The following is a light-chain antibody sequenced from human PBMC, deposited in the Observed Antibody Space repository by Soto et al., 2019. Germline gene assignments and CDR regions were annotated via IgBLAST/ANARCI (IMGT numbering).Light chain of an antibody. J-gene: IGKJ1*01. CDR2: DAS. CDR1: QSVSSY. CDR3: QHFNTWPPWT. V-gene: IGKV3-11*01. Sequence: ESGLTQSPATLSLSPEERTSLYWTASQSVSSYLAWYQQKPGQAPRLLIYDASNRATGIPARFSGSGSGTEFTLSICSLQSEDFAVYHCQHFNTWPPWTLGQGTKVDIK.